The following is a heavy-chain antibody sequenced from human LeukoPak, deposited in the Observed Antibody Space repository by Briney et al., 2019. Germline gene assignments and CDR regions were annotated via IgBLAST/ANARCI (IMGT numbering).Heavy chain of an antibody. D-gene: IGHD3-16*01. CDR3: VKTMVSFGGLIRTDAFDI. V-gene: IGHV3-30*14. Sequence: PGRSLRLSCAASGFTFSSYAMHWVRQAPGKGLEWVAVISYDGSNQYYADSVKGRFTISRDNSKNTLYLQMNSLRAEDTSMYYCVKTMVSFGGLIRTDAFDIWGQGTMVAVSS. CDR2: ISYDGSNQ. CDR1: GFTFSSYA. J-gene: IGHJ3*02.